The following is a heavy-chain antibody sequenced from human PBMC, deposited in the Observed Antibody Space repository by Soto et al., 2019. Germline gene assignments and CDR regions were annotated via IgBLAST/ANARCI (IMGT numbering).Heavy chain of an antibody. V-gene: IGHV3-23*01. J-gene: IGHJ4*02. CDR1: GFTFSNYA. CDR3: AKSRYADSSGDYYDF. Sequence: GALRLSCAASGFTFSNYAMSWVRQAPGKGLEWVSGIGGRGTSSYYADSVKGRFAISRDNSYNTLFLQLHSLRAEDTAVYYCAKSRYADSSGDYYDFWGQGTRVTVSS. D-gene: IGHD3-22*01. CDR2: IGGRGTSS.